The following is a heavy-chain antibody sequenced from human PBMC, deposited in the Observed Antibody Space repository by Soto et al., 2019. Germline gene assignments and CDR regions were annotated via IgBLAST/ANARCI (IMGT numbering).Heavy chain of an antibody. CDR1: GYTFSDFD. Sequence: QAHLEQSGAEVKRPGASVKVSCKASGYTFSDFDINWLRQASGQGPEWMGWMNAKRGETLFAQRFQGKFNMTWDTSLSTAYMEVGSLTSDDTAMYYCARGNPFNYAGFDVWGHGPTVAVSS. V-gene: IGHV1-8*01. CDR2: MNAKRGET. CDR3: ARGNPFNYAGFDV. D-gene: IGHD3-16*01. J-gene: IGHJ6*02.